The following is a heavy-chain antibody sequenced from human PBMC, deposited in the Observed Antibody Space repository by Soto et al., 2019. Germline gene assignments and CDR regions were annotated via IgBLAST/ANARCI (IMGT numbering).Heavy chain of an antibody. D-gene: IGHD5-12*01. J-gene: IGHJ4*02. CDR3: ARDHVVATIRHDY. V-gene: IGHV1-18*01. Sequence: ASVKVSCKASGYTFTSYGISWVRQAPGQGLEWMGWISAYNGNTNYAQKLQGRVTITTDTSTSTAYIVLRSLRSDDTAVYYCARDHVVATIRHDYWGQGTLVTVSS. CDR2: ISAYNGNT. CDR1: GYTFTSYG.